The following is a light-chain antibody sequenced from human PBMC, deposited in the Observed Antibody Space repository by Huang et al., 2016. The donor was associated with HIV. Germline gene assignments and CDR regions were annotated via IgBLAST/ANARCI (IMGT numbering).Light chain of an antibody. CDR2: AAS. Sequence: EIVLTQSPRSRSLSPGEKATLHRRASQSVSNYYLAWYQQKPGQSPRLLIHAASTRASGSPGRFSGSGSGTAFTLTITRLEPEDSAVYFCHQYGTPPWTFGQGTRVEI. CDR3: HQYGTPPWT. J-gene: IGKJ1*01. V-gene: IGKV3-20*01. CDR1: QSVSNYY.